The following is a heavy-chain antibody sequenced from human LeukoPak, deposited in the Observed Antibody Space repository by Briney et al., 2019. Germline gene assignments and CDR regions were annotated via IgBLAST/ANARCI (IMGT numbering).Heavy chain of an antibody. Sequence: GGSLRLSCAASGFTFSSYSMNWVRQAPGKGLEWVSSISSSSSYIYYADSVKGRFTISRDNAKNSLYLQMNSLRAEDTAVYYCARDPNYYDSSGYYDYWGQGTLVTVSS. CDR3: ARDPNYYDSSGYYDY. D-gene: IGHD3-22*01. J-gene: IGHJ4*02. CDR2: ISSSSSYI. V-gene: IGHV3-21*01. CDR1: GFTFSSYS.